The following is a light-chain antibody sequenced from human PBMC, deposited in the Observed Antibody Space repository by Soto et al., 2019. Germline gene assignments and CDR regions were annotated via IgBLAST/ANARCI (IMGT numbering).Light chain of an antibody. V-gene: IGKV3-15*01. J-gene: IGKJ2*01. CDR1: QSVSSN. Sequence: EIVMTQPPDTLSVSPGERATLSCRASQSVSSNLARYQQKPGQAPRLLIFGASTRATGIPARFSGSGSGTEFTLTISSLQSEDFAVYHCQQYNNWPYTFGQGTTREIK. CDR3: QQYNNWPYT. CDR2: GAS.